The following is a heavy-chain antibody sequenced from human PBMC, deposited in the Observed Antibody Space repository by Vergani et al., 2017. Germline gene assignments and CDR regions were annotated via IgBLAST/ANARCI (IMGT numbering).Heavy chain of an antibody. Sequence: QLQLQESGPGLVKPSETLSLTCTVSGGSISSSSYYWSWIRQPPGKGLEWIGYIYYSGSTTYNPSLKSRVTISVDTSKNQFSLKVSSVTAADTAVYYCARVPHDYDSSGFFDYWGQGTLVTVSS. CDR3: ARVPHDYDSSGFFDY. D-gene: IGHD3-22*01. J-gene: IGHJ4*02. V-gene: IGHV4-61*01. CDR1: GGSISSSSYY. CDR2: IYYSGST.